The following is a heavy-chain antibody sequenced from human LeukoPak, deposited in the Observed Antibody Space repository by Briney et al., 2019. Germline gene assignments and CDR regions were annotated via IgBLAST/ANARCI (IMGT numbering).Heavy chain of an antibody. Sequence: PGRSLRLSCAASGFTFDDYAMHWVRQAPGKGLEWVSGISWNSGSIGYADSVKGRFTISRDNAKNSLYLQMNSLRAEDTALYYCAEDLIAAAGTEYYYYGMDVWGQGTTVTVSS. CDR2: ISWNSGSI. J-gene: IGHJ6*02. V-gene: IGHV3-9*01. CDR3: AEDLIAAAGTEYYYYGMDV. CDR1: GFTFDDYA. D-gene: IGHD6-13*01.